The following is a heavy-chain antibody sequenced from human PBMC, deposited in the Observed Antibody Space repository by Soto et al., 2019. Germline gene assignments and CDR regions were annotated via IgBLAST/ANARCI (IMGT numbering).Heavy chain of an antibody. V-gene: IGHV1-18*01. CDR1: GYTFTSYG. CDR2: ISAYNGNT. CDR3: ATSIAVADLYYYYGMDV. Sequence: ASVKVSCKASGYTFTSYGISWVRQAPGQGLEWMGWISAYNGNTNYAQKLQGRVTMTTDTSTSTAYMELRSLRSDDTAVYYCATSIAVADLYYYYGMDVWGQGTTVTVSS. J-gene: IGHJ6*02. D-gene: IGHD6-19*01.